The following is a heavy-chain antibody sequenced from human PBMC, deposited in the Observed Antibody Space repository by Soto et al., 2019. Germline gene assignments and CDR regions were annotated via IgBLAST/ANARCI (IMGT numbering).Heavy chain of an antibody. Sequence: PSETLSLTCAVSGGSISSGGYSWIWIRQPPGKGLEWIGYIYHSGSTYYNPSLKSRVTISVDRSKNQFSLKLSSVTAADTAVYYCAGFKSGFDYWGQGTLVTVSS. CDR3: AGFKSGFDY. V-gene: IGHV4-30-2*01. CDR1: GGSISSGGYS. CDR2: IYHSGST. D-gene: IGHD6-25*01. J-gene: IGHJ4*02.